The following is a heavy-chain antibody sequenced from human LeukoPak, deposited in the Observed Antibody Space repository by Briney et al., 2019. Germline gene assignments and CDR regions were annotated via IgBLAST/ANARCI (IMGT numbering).Heavy chain of an antibody. J-gene: IGHJ4*02. CDR3: ARVQGRQADY. CDR2: ISSSSSYI. V-gene: IGHV3-21*01. CDR1: GFTFSNPW. Sequence: GGSLRLSCAASGFTFSNPWMSWVRQAPGKGLEWVSSISSSSSYIYYADSVKGRFTISRDNAKNSLYLQMNSLRAEDTAVYYCARVQGRQADYWGQGTLVTVSS. D-gene: IGHD3-10*01.